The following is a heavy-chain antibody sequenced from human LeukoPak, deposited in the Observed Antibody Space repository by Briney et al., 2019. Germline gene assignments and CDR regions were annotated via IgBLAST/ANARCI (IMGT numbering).Heavy chain of an antibody. J-gene: IGHJ4*02. V-gene: IGHV4-34*01. CDR3: ARGLGIQLWSRFDY. CDR1: GGSFSGYY. CDR2: INHSGST. Sequence: SETLSLTCAVYGGSFSGYYWSWIRQPPGKGLEWIGEINHSGSTNYNPSLKSRVTISVDTSKNQFSLKLSSVTAADTAVYYCARGLGIQLWSRFDYWGQGTLVTVSS. D-gene: IGHD5-18*01.